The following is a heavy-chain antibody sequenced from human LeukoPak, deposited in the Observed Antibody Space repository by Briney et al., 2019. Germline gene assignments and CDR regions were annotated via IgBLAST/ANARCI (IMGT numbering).Heavy chain of an antibody. V-gene: IGHV3-64D*06. Sequence: PGRSLRLSCSASGFRFSSYAMHWVRQAPGKGLEYVSAISTNGGSTYYADSVKGRFTISRDNSKNTLYLQMSSLRAEDTAVYYCVKDLLTGYYPFDYWGQGTLVTVSS. CDR2: ISTNGGST. CDR1: GFRFSSYA. D-gene: IGHD3-9*01. CDR3: VKDLLTGYYPFDY. J-gene: IGHJ4*02.